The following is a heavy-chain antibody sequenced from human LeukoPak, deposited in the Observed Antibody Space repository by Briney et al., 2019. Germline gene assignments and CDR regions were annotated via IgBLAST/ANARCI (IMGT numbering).Heavy chain of an antibody. CDR3: ARYCTGANCYSNRGAFGI. CDR2: ISYSGNI. D-gene: IGHD2-15*01. Sequence: PSETLSLTCTVSGGSVSGDPYYWSWIRQPPGKGPEWIGHISYSGNINSNPSLRSRVTASVDTSKNQFSPKLSSVTAADTAVYYCARYCTGANCYSNRGAFGIWGRGTMVTVSS. CDR1: GGSVSGDPYY. J-gene: IGHJ3*02. V-gene: IGHV4-61*01.